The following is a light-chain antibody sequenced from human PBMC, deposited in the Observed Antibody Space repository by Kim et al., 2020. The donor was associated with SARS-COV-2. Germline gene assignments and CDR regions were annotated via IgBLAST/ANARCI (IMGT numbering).Light chain of an antibody. J-gene: IGLJ2*01. CDR1: SSNIGINH. CDR3: AAWDDSLSGVV. V-gene: IGLV1-47*01. Sequence: QSVLTQPPSASGTPGQRVTISCSGSSSNIGINHVYWYQQLPGTAPKLLFYWENQRPSGVPDRFSGSKSGTSASLAISGLRSEDEADYYCAAWDDSLSGVVFGGGTQLTVL. CDR2: WEN.